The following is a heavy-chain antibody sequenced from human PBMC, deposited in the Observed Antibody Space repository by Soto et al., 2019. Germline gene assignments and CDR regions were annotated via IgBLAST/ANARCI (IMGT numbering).Heavy chain of an antibody. V-gene: IGHV4-4*02. J-gene: IGHJ4*01. CDR3: ARDDYYGVFSLGY. CDR2: VFHPGIA. Sequence: SETLSLTCAVSGLSISSTNWWSWVRQTTGKGLEWIGEVFHPGIAKYNPSLERGVTMSMDESKNQLSLEIRSMTAADTAVYYCARDDYYGVFSLGYWGHGSLVTVSS. D-gene: IGHD4-17*01. CDR1: GLSISSTNW.